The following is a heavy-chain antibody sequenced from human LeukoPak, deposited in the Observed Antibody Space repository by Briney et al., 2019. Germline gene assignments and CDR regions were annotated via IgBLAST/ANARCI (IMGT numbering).Heavy chain of an antibody. CDR1: GLTFSSYG. Sequence: PGGSLRLSCAASGLTFSSYGMNWVRQAPGKGLEWVSGISGSGGTTYYADSVKGRFTISRDNSKNSLSLQVSSLRAEDTAVYYCAKTNGYYSDWGQGTLVTVPS. J-gene: IGHJ4*02. V-gene: IGHV3-23*01. D-gene: IGHD3-22*01. CDR2: ISGSGGTT. CDR3: AKTNGYYSD.